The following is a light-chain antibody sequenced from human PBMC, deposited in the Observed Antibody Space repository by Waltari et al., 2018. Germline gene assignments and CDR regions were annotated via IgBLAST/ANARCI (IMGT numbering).Light chain of an antibody. Sequence: QTVVTQEPPLSVSPGGTVTLTFTLSSGSVSTTSYTTWYQQTPGQPPRTLVYKANARSSGVPDRFSGSILGNKAALTITGAQADDESDYYCALYMGSGIWVFGGGTKLTVL. CDR2: KAN. CDR1: SGSVSTTSY. CDR3: ALYMGSGIWV. V-gene: IGLV8-61*01. J-gene: IGLJ3*02.